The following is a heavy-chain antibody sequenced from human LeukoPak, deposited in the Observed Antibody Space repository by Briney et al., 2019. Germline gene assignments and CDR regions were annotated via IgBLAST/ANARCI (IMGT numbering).Heavy chain of an antibody. CDR2: INAGNGNT. D-gene: IGHD3-16*01. CDR1: GYTFTSYA. Sequence: ASVKVSCKASGYTFTSYAMHWVRQAPGQRLEWMGGINAGNGNTKYSQEFQGRVTITSDTSESTAYMELSRMRSEDMAVYSCERSETRFAGYYYMDDWGKGTTVTVSS. J-gene: IGHJ6*03. V-gene: IGHV1-3*03. CDR3: ERSETRFAGYYYMDD.